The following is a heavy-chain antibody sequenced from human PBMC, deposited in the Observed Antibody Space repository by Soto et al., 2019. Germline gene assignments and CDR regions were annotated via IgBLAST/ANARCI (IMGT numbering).Heavy chain of an antibody. CDR3: ARGCSSNDCYTNYYYYYAMDV. Sequence: VQLVESGGGVVQPGRSLRLPCAASGFTFSSFAMHWARQAPGKGLEWVAVISYDGRKEYYADSVKGRFSISRDNSKNTVYLQMNSLRPEDTAVYYCARGCSSNDCYTNYYYYYAMDVWGQGTTVTVSS. V-gene: IGHV3-30*04. CDR2: ISYDGRKE. D-gene: IGHD2-2*02. J-gene: IGHJ6*02. CDR1: GFTFSSFA.